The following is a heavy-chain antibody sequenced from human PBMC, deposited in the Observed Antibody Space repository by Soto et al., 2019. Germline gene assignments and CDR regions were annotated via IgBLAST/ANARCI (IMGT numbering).Heavy chain of an antibody. CDR2: IYSDGSGT. CDR1: GFTFSNFW. V-gene: IGHV3-74*01. J-gene: IGHJ4*02. D-gene: IGHD5-18*01. CDR3: ATLNSFGSDY. Sequence: PGGSLRLSCAASGFTFSNFWIHWVRQAPGKGLVWVSRIYSDGSGTTYADSVKGRFTISRDNAKSTLYLQMNSLRVEDTAVYYCATLNSFGSDYWGRGTLVTVSS.